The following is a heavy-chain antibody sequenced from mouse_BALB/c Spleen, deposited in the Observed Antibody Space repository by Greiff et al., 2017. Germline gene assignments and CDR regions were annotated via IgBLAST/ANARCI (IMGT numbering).Heavy chain of an antibody. J-gene: IGHJ4*01. CDR2: ISTYYGDA. CDR1: GYTFTDYA. Sequence: VQLQQSGAELVRPGVSVKISCKGSGYTFTDYAMHWVKQSHAKSLEWIGVISTYYGDASYNQKFKGKATMTVDKSSSTAYMELARLTSEDSAIYYCARQIYYDYDDSMDYWGQGTSVTVSS. V-gene: IGHV1S137*01. D-gene: IGHD2-4*01. CDR3: ARQIYYDYDDSMDY.